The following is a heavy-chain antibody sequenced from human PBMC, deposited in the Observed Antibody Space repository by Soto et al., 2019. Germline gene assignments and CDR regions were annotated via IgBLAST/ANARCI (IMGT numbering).Heavy chain of an antibody. CDR1: GFTFSSYS. CDR3: ARGAGYYDFWSGYPIRPNAFDI. Sequence: GGSLRLSCAASGFTFSSYSMNWVRQAPGKGLEWVSSISSSSSYIYYADSVKGRFTISRDNAKNSLYLQMNSLRAEDTAVYYCARGAGYYDFWSGYPIRPNAFDIWGQGTMVTVSS. J-gene: IGHJ3*02. D-gene: IGHD3-3*01. V-gene: IGHV3-21*01. CDR2: ISSSSSYI.